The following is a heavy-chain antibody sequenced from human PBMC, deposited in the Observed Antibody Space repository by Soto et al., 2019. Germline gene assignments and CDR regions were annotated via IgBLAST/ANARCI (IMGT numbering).Heavy chain of an antibody. J-gene: IGHJ6*02. Sequence: PGESLKISCKGSGYSFTSYWISWVRQMPGKGLEWMGRIDPSDSYTNYSPSFQGHVTISADKSISTAYLQWSSLKASDTAMYYCARQSYGSSWTGYYYYGMDVWGQGTTVTAP. CDR3: ARQSYGSSWTGYYYYGMDV. CDR1: GYSFTSYW. CDR2: IDPSDSYT. V-gene: IGHV5-10-1*01. D-gene: IGHD6-13*01.